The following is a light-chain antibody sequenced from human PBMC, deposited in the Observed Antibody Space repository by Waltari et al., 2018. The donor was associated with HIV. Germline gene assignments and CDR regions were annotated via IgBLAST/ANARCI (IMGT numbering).Light chain of an antibody. CDR3: QQSFSTPT. CDR1: QAINMY. CDR2: SAS. Sequence: DIQMTQSPPSLSASIGDRVSMTCRASQAINMYLNWYQQRPGRAPELLIYSASLLQPGVPSRFSGRGSGTDFTLTISNLQPEDFATYYCQQSFSTPTFGGGTNV. V-gene: IGKV1-39*01. J-gene: IGKJ4*01.